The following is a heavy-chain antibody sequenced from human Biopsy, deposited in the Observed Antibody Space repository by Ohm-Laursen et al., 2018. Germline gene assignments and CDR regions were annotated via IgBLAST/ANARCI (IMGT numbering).Heavy chain of an antibody. J-gene: IGHJ4*02. Sequence: PPGTLSLTCTVSGNSVTKYYWSWIRQPPGKGLEWIGHIYYSVMTNYNPSLQSRVSISVDTSRNQVSLTRSSVTAADTAVYYCARLSTLFGVADFTDDWGQGTLVTVSS. D-gene: IGHD3-3*01. CDR2: IYYSVMT. CDR3: ARLSTLFGVADFTDD. CDR1: GNSVTKYY. V-gene: IGHV4-59*08.